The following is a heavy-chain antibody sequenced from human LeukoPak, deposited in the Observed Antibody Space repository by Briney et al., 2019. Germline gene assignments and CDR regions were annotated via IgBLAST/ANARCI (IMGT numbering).Heavy chain of an antibody. CDR1: GFTFSDYY. V-gene: IGHV3-11*01. Sequence: NAGGSLRLSCAASGFTFSDYYMSWIRQAPGKGLEWVSYISSSGSTIYYAGSVKGRFTISRDNAKNSLYLQMNSLKTEDTAVYYCTTDLSSSWYEGGYWGQGTLVTVSS. D-gene: IGHD6-13*01. CDR2: ISSSGSTI. J-gene: IGHJ4*02. CDR3: TTDLSSSWYEGGY.